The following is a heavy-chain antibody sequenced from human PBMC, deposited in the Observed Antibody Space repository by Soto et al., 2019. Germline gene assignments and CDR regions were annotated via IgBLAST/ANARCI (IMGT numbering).Heavy chain of an antibody. CDR3: ARQIVVVIPDAFDI. V-gene: IGHV4-31*03. Sequence: SETLSLTCTVSGGSISSGGYYWSWIRQHPGKGLEWIGYIYYIGSTYYNPSLKSRVTISVDTSKNQFSLKLSSVTAADTAVYYCARQIVVVIPDAFDIWGQGTMVTVSS. J-gene: IGHJ3*02. CDR2: IYYIGST. CDR1: GGSISSGGYY. D-gene: IGHD3-22*01.